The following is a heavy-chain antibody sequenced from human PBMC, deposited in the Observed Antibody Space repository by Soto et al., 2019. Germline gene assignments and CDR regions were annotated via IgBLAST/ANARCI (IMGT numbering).Heavy chain of an antibody. Sequence: ASETLSLTCTVSGGSISSGDYYWSWIRQPPGKGLEWIGYIYYSGSTYYNPSLKSRVTISVDTSKNQFSLKLSSVTAADTAVYYCARDSSGWDYGMDVWGQGTTVTVSS. CDR2: IYYSGST. CDR3: ARDSSGWDYGMDV. V-gene: IGHV4-30-4*01. J-gene: IGHJ6*02. CDR1: GGSISSGDYY. D-gene: IGHD6-19*01.